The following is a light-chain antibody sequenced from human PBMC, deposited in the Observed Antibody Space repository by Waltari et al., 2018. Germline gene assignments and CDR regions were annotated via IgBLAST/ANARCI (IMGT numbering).Light chain of an antibody. CDR1: QSVLYSSNNKNY. CDR2: WAS. CDR3: QQYYSTPFT. Sequence: DIVMTQSPDSLAVSLGARATINCKSSQSVLYSSNNKNYLAWYQQKPGQPPKLLIYWASTRESGVPDRFSGSGAGTDFPLTISSLQADDVAVYYCQQYYSTPFTFGPGTKVDIK. V-gene: IGKV4-1*01. J-gene: IGKJ3*01.